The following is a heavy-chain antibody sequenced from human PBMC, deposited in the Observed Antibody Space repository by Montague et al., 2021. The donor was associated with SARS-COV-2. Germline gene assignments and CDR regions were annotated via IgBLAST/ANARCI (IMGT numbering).Heavy chain of an antibody. CDR1: GGSVSRISSH. J-gene: IGHJ4*02. CDR3: AKADFWSGYLYFDY. CDR2: IYDSGNV. V-gene: IGHV4-61*05. D-gene: IGHD3-3*01. Sequence: SETLSLTCTVSGGSVSRISSHWGWIRQPPGRGLEWIAYIYDSGNVDYNPSLKSRVTISVDTSKNQFSLKLSSVTAADTAVYYCAKADFWSGYLYFDYWGQGTLVTVSS.